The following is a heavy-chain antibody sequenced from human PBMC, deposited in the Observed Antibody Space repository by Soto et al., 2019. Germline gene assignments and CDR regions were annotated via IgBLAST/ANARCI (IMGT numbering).Heavy chain of an antibody. J-gene: IGHJ4*02. CDR3: ARLLSYSSGPRDY. Sequence: GGSLRLSCAASGFTFTSYAMSWVRQAPGKGLEWVSGISGSGSSTYYADSVKGRFTISRDNSKNTLYLQMNSLRAEDTAVYYCARLLSYSSGPRDYWGQGTLATVSS. D-gene: IGHD6-19*01. CDR1: GFTFTSYA. CDR2: ISGSGSST. V-gene: IGHV3-23*01.